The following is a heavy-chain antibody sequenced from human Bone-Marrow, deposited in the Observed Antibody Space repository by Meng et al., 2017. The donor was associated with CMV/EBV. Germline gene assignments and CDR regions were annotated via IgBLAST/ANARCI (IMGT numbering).Heavy chain of an antibody. CDR3: ARDLTVGIQLWLGYGMDV. V-gene: IGHV4-39*07. CDR1: GGSISSSSYY. CDR2: IYYSGST. D-gene: IGHD5-18*01. Sequence: GSLRLSCTVSGGSISSSSYYWGWIRQPPGKGLEWIGSIYYSGSTYYNPSLKSRVTISVDTSKNQFSMKLSSVTAADTAVYYCARDLTVGIQLWLGYGMDVWGQGTTVTVSS. J-gene: IGHJ6*02.